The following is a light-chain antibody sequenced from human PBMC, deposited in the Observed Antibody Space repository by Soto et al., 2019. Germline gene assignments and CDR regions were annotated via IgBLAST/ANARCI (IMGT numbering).Light chain of an antibody. V-gene: IGKV3-20*01. Sequence: EIVLTQSPGSLSLSPGERATLSCRASQSVSSTFFAWYQQRPGQAPRLLMYGASSRATGIPERFSGSESGTDFTLTINRLEPEDFAVYYCQQFDSSVTFGQGTKVEIK. CDR1: QSVSSTF. CDR3: QQFDSSVT. J-gene: IGKJ1*01. CDR2: GAS.